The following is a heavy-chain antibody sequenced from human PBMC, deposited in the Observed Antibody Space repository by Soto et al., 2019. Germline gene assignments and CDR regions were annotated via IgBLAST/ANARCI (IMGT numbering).Heavy chain of an antibody. V-gene: IGHV1-3*01. Sequence: ASVKVSFKASGYTFTSYAMHWLRQAPGQRLEWMGWINAGNGNTKYSQKFQGRVTITRDTSASTAYMELSSLRSEDTAVYYCARGEDIVLMVYAMNYYYGMDVWGQGTTVTVSS. CDR3: ARGEDIVLMVYAMNYYYGMDV. J-gene: IGHJ6*02. CDR2: INAGNGNT. CDR1: GYTFTSYA. D-gene: IGHD2-8*01.